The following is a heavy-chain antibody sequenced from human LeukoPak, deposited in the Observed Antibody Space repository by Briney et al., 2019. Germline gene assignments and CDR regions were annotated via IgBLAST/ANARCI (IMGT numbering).Heavy chain of an antibody. Sequence: PSETLSLTCTVSGGSISSYYWSWIRQPAGKGLEWIVRIYTRGSTNYNPSLKSRLIMSVDTSKNQFSLKLSSVPAADTAVYYCARDVGYCSSTSCSNWFDPWGQGTLVTVSS. CDR1: GGSISSYY. CDR2: IYTRGST. D-gene: IGHD2-2*01. J-gene: IGHJ5*02. CDR3: ARDVGYCSSTSCSNWFDP. V-gene: IGHV4-4*07.